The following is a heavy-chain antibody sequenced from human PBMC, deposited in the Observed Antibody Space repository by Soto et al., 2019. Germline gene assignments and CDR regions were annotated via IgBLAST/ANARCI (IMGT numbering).Heavy chain of an antibody. J-gene: IGHJ6*02. Sequence: PGESLKIFCKGSGYSFTSYWIGWVRQMPGKGLEWMGIIYPGDSDTRYSPSFQGQVTISADKSISTAYLQWSSLKASDTAMYYCAREIAAAGIYYYGMDVWGQGTTVTVS. CDR3: AREIAAAGIYYYGMDV. CDR2: IYPGDSDT. D-gene: IGHD6-13*01. CDR1: GYSFTSYW. V-gene: IGHV5-51*01.